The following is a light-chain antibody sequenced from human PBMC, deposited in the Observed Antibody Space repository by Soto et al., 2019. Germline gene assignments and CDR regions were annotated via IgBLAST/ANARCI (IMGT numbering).Light chain of an antibody. CDR2: GAS. Sequence: EIVLTQSPGTLPLSPGERATLSCRASQRVSSSYLAWYQQKPGQAPRLLIYGASSRATGIPDRFSGSGSGTDFTLTISRLEPADFAVYYCQQYGNSPWTFGQGTKVEI. J-gene: IGKJ1*01. CDR1: QRVSSSY. V-gene: IGKV3-20*01. CDR3: QQYGNSPWT.